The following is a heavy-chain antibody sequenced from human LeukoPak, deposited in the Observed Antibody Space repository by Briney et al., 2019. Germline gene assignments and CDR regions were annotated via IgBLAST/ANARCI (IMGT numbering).Heavy chain of an antibody. CDR2: ISADNGNT. J-gene: IGHJ4*02. V-gene: IGHV1-18*01. D-gene: IGHD2-21*01. CDR1: GYTFTSYG. CDR3: ARCSGGDCYRPLDF. Sequence: ASVKVSCKASGYTFTSYGISWVRQAPGQGLEWMGWISADNGNTNYAQKPQGRVTMTTDTSTSTAYMELRSLRPDDTAVYFCARCSGGDCYRPLDFWGQGTLVTVSS.